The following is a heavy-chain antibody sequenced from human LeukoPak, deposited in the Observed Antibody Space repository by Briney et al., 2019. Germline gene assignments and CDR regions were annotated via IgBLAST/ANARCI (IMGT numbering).Heavy chain of an antibody. CDR2: ICDSGST. Sequence: KPSETLSLTCTVSVGSISSYCWSWIRQPPGKGLEWLGYICDSGSTNYNSSLKSRVTISVDTSKNQFSLKLSSVTAADTAVYYCARTNYGLPDYWGQGTLVTVSS. CDR3: ARTNYGLPDY. CDR1: VGSISSYC. D-gene: IGHD3-10*01. V-gene: IGHV4-59*08. J-gene: IGHJ4*02.